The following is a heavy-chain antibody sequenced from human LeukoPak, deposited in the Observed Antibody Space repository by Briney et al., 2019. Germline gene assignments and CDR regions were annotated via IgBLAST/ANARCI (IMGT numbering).Heavy chain of an antibody. Sequence: SVKVSCKASGGTFSSYAISWVRQGPGRGLEWMGGIIPIFGTANYAQKFQGRVTITADESTSTAYMELSSLRSEDTAVYYCARDEGYCSSTSCYLFDYWGQGTLVTVSS. V-gene: IGHV1-69*13. CDR2: IIPIFGTA. D-gene: IGHD2-2*01. CDR3: ARDEGYCSSTSCYLFDY. J-gene: IGHJ4*02. CDR1: GGTFSSYA.